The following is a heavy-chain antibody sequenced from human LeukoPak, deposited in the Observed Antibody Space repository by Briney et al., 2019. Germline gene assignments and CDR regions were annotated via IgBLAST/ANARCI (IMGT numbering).Heavy chain of an antibody. CDR1: GGSISSHY. CDR2: IYYSGST. J-gene: IGHJ6*02. D-gene: IGHD2/OR15-2a*01. Sequence: SETLSLTCTVSGGSISSHYWSWIRQPPGKGLEWIGYIYYSGSTNYNPSLKSRVTISVDTSKNQSSLKLSSVTAADTAVYYCARVRVEYNYYYGMDVWGQGTTVTVSS. V-gene: IGHV4-59*11. CDR3: ARVRVEYNYYYGMDV.